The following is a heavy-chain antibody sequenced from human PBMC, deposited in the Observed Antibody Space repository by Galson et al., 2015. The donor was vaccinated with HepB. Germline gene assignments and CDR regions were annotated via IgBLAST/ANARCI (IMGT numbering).Heavy chain of an antibody. CDR1: GGSFSGYY. Sequence: SETLSLTCDVSGGSFSGYYWTWIRQPPGKGLEWVGGIDYSGTTYYTPSLKSRLTISLDTSENQFFLKLTSVTAADTAVYYCARDRFSASWYLGFDPWGQGTLVTVSS. V-gene: IGHV4-34*01. J-gene: IGHJ5*02. CDR2: IDYSGTT. CDR3: ARDRFSASWYLGFDP. D-gene: IGHD4-23*01.